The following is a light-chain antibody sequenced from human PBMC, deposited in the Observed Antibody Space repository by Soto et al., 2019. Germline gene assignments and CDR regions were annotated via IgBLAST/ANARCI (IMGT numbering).Light chain of an antibody. CDR3: QQYNNWPEYA. Sequence: VVLTQSPGTLSVSPGEGVTLSCRASQSVGNSMAWYQQKPGQAPRLLIFGASTRVTGIPARFSGSGSGTEFTLTITRLQSDDFSIYYCQQYNNWPEYAFGPGTKLAIK. CDR1: QSVGNS. J-gene: IGKJ2*01. CDR2: GAS. V-gene: IGKV3-15*01.